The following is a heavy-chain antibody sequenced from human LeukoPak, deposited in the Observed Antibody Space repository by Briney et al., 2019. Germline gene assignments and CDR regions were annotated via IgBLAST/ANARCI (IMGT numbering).Heavy chain of an antibody. CDR3: ATHTHWVAGDV. D-gene: IGHD7-27*01. CDR2: MNQDGSEK. V-gene: IGHV3-7*01. CDR1: GFTFSSYW. J-gene: IGHJ6*02. Sequence: PGGSLRLSCGASGFTFSSYWMSWVRQAPGKGLEWVANMNQDGSEKDYVDSVKGRFTISRDNARNSLYLQMDSLRAEDTAVYYCATHTHWVAGDVWGQGTTVTVSS.